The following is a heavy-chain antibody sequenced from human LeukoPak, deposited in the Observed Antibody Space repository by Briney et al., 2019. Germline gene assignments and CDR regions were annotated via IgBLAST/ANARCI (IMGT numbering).Heavy chain of an antibody. J-gene: IGHJ6*02. V-gene: IGHV3-23*01. D-gene: IGHD4-17*01. CDR3: AKGVTTVRIYYHGMDV. Sequence: GGSLRLSCAASGFTLSSCAMSWVRQAPGKGLEWVSLISGSGDSRYYADSVKGRFTISRDNAKNTLWLQMNSLRAEDTAVYYGAKGVTTVRIYYHGMDVWGQGTTVTVSS. CDR2: ISGSGDSR. CDR1: GFTLSSCA.